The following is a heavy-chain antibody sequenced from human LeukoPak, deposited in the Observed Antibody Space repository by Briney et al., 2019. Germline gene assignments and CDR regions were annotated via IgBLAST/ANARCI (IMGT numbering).Heavy chain of an antibody. J-gene: IGHJ4*02. V-gene: IGHV1-18*01. CDR2: ISAYNGNT. CDR3: ARDLYIAAAGATYDY. CDR1: GYTFTSYG. D-gene: IGHD6-13*01. Sequence: GASVEVSCKASGYTFTSYGISWVRQAPGQGLEWMGWISAYNGNTNYAQKLQGRVTMTTDTSTSTAYMELRSLRSDDTAVYYCARDLYIAAAGATYDYWGQGTLVTVSS.